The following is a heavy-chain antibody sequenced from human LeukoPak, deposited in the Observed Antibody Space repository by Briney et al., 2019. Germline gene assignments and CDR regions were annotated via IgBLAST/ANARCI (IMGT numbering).Heavy chain of an antibody. V-gene: IGHV3-23*01. D-gene: IGHD3-10*01. Sequence: GSLRLSCAASGFTFSTYGMSWVRQAPGKGLEWVSTFGGSGASVYYADSVKGRFTVSRDNSKNTLYLQMNSLRVEDTAVYYCAKSGPYYYDYWGQGTLVTVSS. CDR3: AKSGPYYYDY. CDR2: FGGSGASV. J-gene: IGHJ4*02. CDR1: GFTFSTYG.